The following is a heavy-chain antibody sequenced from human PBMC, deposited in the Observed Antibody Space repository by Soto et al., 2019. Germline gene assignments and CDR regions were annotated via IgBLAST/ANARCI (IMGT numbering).Heavy chain of an antibody. Sequence: ASVKVSCKASGYTFTDYLITWVRQAPGQGLEWMGWINPNNGDTNYAQKAQGRVTLTTDTSSNTAYLNLRGLRSDDTAVYYCSRENKEENYTSSYCMDVWGKGTAVTVSS. J-gene: IGHJ6*03. CDR3: SRENKEENYTSSYCMDV. CDR1: GYTFTDYL. V-gene: IGHV1-18*01. CDR2: INPNNGDT.